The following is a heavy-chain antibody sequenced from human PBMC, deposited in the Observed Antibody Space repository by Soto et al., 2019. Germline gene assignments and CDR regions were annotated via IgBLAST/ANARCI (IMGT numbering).Heavy chain of an antibody. V-gene: IGHV5-51*01. CDR2: IYPGDSDT. Sequence: GESLKISCKGSGYSFTSYWIAWVRQMPGKGLEWMGIIYPGDSDTRYSPSFQGQVTISADKSISTAYLQWGSLKASDTAMYYCARLEGSMSGPFDYWGQGTLVTVSS. CDR1: GYSFTSYW. CDR3: ARLEGSMSGPFDY. J-gene: IGHJ4*02. D-gene: IGHD3-10*02.